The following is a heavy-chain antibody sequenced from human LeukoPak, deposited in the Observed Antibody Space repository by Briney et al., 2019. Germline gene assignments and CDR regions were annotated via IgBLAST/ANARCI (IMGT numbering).Heavy chain of an antibody. CDR3: TRDGGSFCDFDY. CDR1: GFSFRNYA. J-gene: IGHJ4*02. CDR2: ISTDGRIT. D-gene: IGHD1-26*01. V-gene: IGHV3-64*02. Sequence: PGGSLGLSCVASGFSFRNYAIHWVRQAPGKGLEYVSVISTDGRITYYADSVKGRFTISRDNSKNTVYLQMGSLRGEDMAVYYCTRDGGSFCDFDYWGQGALVTVSS.